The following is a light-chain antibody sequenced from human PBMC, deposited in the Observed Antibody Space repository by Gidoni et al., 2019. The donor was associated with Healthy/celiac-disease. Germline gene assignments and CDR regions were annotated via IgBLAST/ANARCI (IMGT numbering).Light chain of an antibody. Sequence: DIVMTQSPDSLDVSLGERATINCKSSQSVLYSSNNKNYLAWYQQKPGQPPKLLIYWASTRESGVPDRSSGSGSGTDFTLTISSLQAEDVAVYYCQQYYSTPITFXQXTRLETK. CDR2: WAS. V-gene: IGKV4-1*01. CDR1: QSVLYSSNNKNY. CDR3: QQYYSTPIT. J-gene: IGKJ5*01.